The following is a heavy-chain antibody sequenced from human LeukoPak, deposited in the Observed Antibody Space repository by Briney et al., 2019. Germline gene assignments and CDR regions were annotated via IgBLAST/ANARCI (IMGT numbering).Heavy chain of an antibody. CDR2: IYSGGAT. Sequence: GGSLRLSCAASGFTFSSYWMHWVRQAPGKGLEWVSFIYSGGATYYADSDRGRFTISRDSSKNTLYLQMNSLRVEDTAVYYCARVPGYSWGQGTLVTVSS. J-gene: IGHJ4*02. D-gene: IGHD6-13*01. CDR1: GFTFSSYW. CDR3: ARVPGYS. V-gene: IGHV3-53*01.